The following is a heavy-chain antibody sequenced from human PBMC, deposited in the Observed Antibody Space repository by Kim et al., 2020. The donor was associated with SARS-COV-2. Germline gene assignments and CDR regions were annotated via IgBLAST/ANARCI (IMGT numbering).Heavy chain of an antibody. V-gene: IGHV3-66*01. CDR1: GFTVSSNY. D-gene: IGHD5-12*01. J-gene: IGHJ5*02. Sequence: GGSLRLSCAASGFTVSSNYMSWVRQAPGKGLEWVSVIYSGGSTYYADSVKGRFTISRDNSKNTLYLQMNSLRAEDTAVYYCAREDRRWLQFESIAWFDPWGQGTLVTVSS. CDR2: IYSGGST. CDR3: AREDRRWLQFESIAWFDP.